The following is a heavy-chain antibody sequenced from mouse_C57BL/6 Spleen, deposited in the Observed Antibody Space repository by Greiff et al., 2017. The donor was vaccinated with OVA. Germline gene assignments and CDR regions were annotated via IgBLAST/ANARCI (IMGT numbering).Heavy chain of an antibody. Sequence: EVQLQESGPELVKPGASVKMSCKASGYTFTDYNMHWVKQSHGKSLEWIGYINPNNGGTSYNQKFKGKATLTVNKSSSTAYMELRSLTSEDSAVYYCAIYYGYDDGYWYFDVWGTGTTVTVSS. CDR3: AIYYGYDDGYWYFDV. CDR2: INPNNGGT. V-gene: IGHV1-22*01. D-gene: IGHD2-2*01. CDR1: GYTFTDYN. J-gene: IGHJ1*03.